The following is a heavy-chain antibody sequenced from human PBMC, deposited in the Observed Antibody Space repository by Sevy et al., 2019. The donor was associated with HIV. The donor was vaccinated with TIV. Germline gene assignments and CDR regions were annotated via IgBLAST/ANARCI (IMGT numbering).Heavy chain of an antibody. Sequence: GGSLRLSCAAYGFTFSIYGMHWVRQAPGKGLEWVAVIWNDRSNKHYADSVKGRFTISRDNAKNTLYLQMNSLRVEDTAVYYCASLPNNYYDISGSSGDDAFDIWGQWTRVTASS. CDR3: ASLPNNYYDISGSSGDDAFDI. D-gene: IGHD3-22*01. J-gene: IGHJ3*02. V-gene: IGHV3-33*01. CDR2: IWNDRSNK. CDR1: GFTFSIYG.